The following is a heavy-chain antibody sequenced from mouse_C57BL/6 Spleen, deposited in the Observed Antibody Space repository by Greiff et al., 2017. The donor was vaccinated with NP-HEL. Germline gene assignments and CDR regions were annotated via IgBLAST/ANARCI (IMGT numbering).Heavy chain of an antibody. CDR2: IHPNSGST. D-gene: IGHD2-4*01. V-gene: IGHV1-64*01. CDR3: ARKGIYYDYDDFDY. J-gene: IGHJ2*01. Sequence: PGASVKLSCKASGYTFTSYWMHWVKQRPGQGLEWIGMIHPNSGSTNYNEKFKSKATLTVDKSSSTAYMQLSSLTSEDSAVYYCARKGIYYDYDDFDYWGQGTTLTVSS. CDR1: GYTFTSYW.